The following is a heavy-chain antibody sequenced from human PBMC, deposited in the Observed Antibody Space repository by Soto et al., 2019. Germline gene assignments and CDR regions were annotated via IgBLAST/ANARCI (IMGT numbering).Heavy chain of an antibody. D-gene: IGHD2-2*01. V-gene: IGHV1-46*01. CDR1: GYTFTSYY. CDR2: INPSGGST. CDR3: ARDSLDCSSTSCYRSYHY. Sequence: ASVKVSFKASGYTFTSYYMHWVRQAPGQGLEWMGIINPSGGSTSYAQKFQGRVTMTRDTSTSTVYMELSSLRSEDTAVYYCARDSLDCSSTSCYRSYHYWGQGTLVTVSS. J-gene: IGHJ4*02.